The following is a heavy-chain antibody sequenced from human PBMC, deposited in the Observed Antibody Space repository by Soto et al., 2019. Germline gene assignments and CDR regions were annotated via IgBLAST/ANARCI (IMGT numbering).Heavy chain of an antibody. D-gene: IGHD1-26*01. Sequence: LQLQESGPGLVKPSETLSLTCTVSGGSINSGSYNWGWVRQPPEKGLEWIGSFYYSGSTHYNPSLKSRVTISVDTSKNQFSLQLSSVTAADTAVYYCARGPYSGSYYYWGQGTLVTVSS. CDR2: FYYSGST. J-gene: IGHJ4*02. CDR1: GGSINSGSYN. V-gene: IGHV4-39*02. CDR3: ARGPYSGSYYY.